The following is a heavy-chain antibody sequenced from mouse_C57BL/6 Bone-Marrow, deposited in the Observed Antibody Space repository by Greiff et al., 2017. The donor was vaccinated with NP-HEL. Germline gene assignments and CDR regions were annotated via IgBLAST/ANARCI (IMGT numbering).Heavy chain of an antibody. CDR3: ARECLHSGRGFDY. V-gene: IGHV1-54*01. D-gene: IGHD3-1*01. CDR2: INPGSGGT. J-gene: IGHJ4*01. CDR1: GYAFTNYL. Sequence: QVQLKEPGAELVRPGTSVKVSCKASGYAFTNYLIEWVKQRPGQGLEWIGVINPGSGGTNYNEKFKGKATLTVDKSSSTAYMQLSSLTSEDSAVYFCARECLHSGRGFDYWGQGTSVTVSA.